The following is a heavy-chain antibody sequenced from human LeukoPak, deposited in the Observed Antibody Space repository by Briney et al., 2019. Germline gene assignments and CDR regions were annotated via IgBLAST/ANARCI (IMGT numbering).Heavy chain of an antibody. Sequence: SETLSLTCAVSGYSISSGYYWGWIRQPPGKGPEWIGSIYHSGSTYYNPSLKSRVTISVDTSKNQFSLKLSSVTAADTAVYYCARDGLASSSLFSWFDPWGQGTLVTVSS. J-gene: IGHJ5*02. CDR2: IYHSGST. CDR3: ARDGLASSSLFSWFDP. D-gene: IGHD6-6*01. CDR1: GYSISSGYY. V-gene: IGHV4-38-2*02.